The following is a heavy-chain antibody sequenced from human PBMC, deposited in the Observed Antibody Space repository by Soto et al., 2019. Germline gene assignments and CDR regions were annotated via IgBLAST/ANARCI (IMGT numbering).Heavy chain of an antibody. J-gene: IGHJ6*02. Sequence: QLQLQESGPGLVKPSETLSLTCTVSGGSISSSSYYWGWIRQPPGKGLEWIGSIYYSGSTYYNPSLKSRVTIPVDTSKNQFSLKLSSVTAADTAVYYCASDREYYDFWSGYYSRFYGMDVWGQGTTVTVSS. V-gene: IGHV4-39*01. D-gene: IGHD3-3*01. CDR1: GGSISSSSYY. CDR3: ASDREYYDFWSGYYSRFYGMDV. CDR2: IYYSGST.